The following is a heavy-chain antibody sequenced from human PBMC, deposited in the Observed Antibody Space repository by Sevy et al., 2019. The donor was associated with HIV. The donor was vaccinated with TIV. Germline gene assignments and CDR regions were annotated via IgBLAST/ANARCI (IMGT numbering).Heavy chain of an antibody. Sequence: ASVKVSCKVSGYTLTELSMHWVRQAPGKGLEWMGSFDPEDGETIYGQKFQGRVTMTEDTSADTAYMELSRLRSEDTAVYFCATTKDYYDSSGCPFDYWGQGTLVTVSS. CDR2: FDPEDGET. D-gene: IGHD3-22*01. CDR3: ATTKDYYDSSGCPFDY. J-gene: IGHJ4*02. CDR1: GYTLTELS. V-gene: IGHV1-24*01.